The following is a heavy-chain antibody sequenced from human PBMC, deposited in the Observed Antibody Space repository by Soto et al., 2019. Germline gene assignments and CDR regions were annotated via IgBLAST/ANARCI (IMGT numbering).Heavy chain of an antibody. D-gene: IGHD2-21*02. CDR1: GGSVSSGSYY. CDR3: ARDLYGGNSENYYYGMDV. V-gene: IGHV4-61*01. CDR2: IYYSGST. Sequence: QVQLQESGPGLVKPSETLSLTCTVSGGSVSSGSYYWSWIRQPPGKGLEWIGYIYYSGSTNYNPSLQSRVTLSVDTSKNQFSLKLSSVTAADTAVYYCARDLYGGNSENYYYGMDVWGQGTTVTVSS. J-gene: IGHJ6*02.